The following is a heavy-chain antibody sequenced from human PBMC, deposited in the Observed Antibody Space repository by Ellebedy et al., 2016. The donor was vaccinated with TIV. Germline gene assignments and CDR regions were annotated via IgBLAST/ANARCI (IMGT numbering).Heavy chain of an antibody. CDR1: GYPFTSYH. J-gene: IGHJ4*02. Sequence: AASVKVSCKASGYPFTSYHMHWVRRAPGQGLEWMGVINANDGSTKYAQSFQGRVTMTRDTSTTTVYLELTTLRFDDTAVYYCARGLLLTDLDSWGQGTLVTVSS. CDR2: INANDGST. V-gene: IGHV1-46*01. CDR3: ARGLLLTDLDS. D-gene: IGHD4/OR15-4a*01.